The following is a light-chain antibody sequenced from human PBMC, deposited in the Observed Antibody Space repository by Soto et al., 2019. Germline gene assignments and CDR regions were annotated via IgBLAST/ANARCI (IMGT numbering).Light chain of an antibody. CDR3: QQYGSSPPMYT. J-gene: IGKJ2*01. Sequence: EIVLTQSPGTLSLSPGERATLSCRASQSVSSSYLAWYLQKPGQAPRLLIYGASSRATGIPDRFSGSGSGTDFTLTISRLEPEDFAVYYCQQYGSSPPMYTFGQGTK. CDR2: GAS. CDR1: QSVSSSY. V-gene: IGKV3-20*01.